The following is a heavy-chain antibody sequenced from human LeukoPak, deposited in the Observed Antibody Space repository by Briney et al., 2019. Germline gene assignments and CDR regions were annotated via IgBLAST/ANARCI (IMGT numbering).Heavy chain of an antibody. D-gene: IGHD7-27*01. Sequence: GGSLRLSCAASGFTFRSYAMSWVRQAPGKGLEWVSAISGGGGSTHYADSEKGRFTISRDNSKNTLYLQMNSLRAEDTAVYYCARALPGVQDAFDIWGQGTMVTVSS. J-gene: IGHJ3*02. V-gene: IGHV3-23*01. CDR2: ISGGGGST. CDR1: GFTFRSYA. CDR3: ARALPGVQDAFDI.